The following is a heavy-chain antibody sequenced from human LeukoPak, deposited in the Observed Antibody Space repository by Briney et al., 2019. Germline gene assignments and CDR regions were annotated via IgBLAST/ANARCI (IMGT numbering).Heavy chain of an antibody. D-gene: IGHD6-19*01. CDR3: ASQPHSSGWLL. V-gene: IGHV4-31*03. CDR1: GGSISSGGYY. CDR2: IYYSGST. J-gene: IGHJ4*02. Sequence: SETLSLTCTVSGGSISSGGYYWSWIRQHPGKGLEWIGYIYYSGSTYYSPSLKSRVTISVDTSKNQFSLKLSSVTAADTAVYYCASQPHSSGWLLWGQGTLVTVSS.